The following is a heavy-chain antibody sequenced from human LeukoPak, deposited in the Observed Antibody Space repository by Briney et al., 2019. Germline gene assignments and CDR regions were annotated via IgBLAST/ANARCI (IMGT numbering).Heavy chain of an antibody. J-gene: IGHJ1*01. Sequence: GASVKVSCKASGYTFTSYAIHWVRQAPGQRLEWMGWISAGNGNTKYSQNFQGRVIFISNTSATTAFMELSSLRSEDAAVYYCARVPLHDDSGHYYPHWGQGTLVTVSS. V-gene: IGHV1-3*01. CDR2: ISAGNGNT. CDR1: GYTFTSYA. CDR3: ARVPLHDDSGHYYPH. D-gene: IGHD3-22*01.